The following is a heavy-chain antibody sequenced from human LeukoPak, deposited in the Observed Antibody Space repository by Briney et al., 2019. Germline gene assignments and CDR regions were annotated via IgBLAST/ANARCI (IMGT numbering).Heavy chain of an antibody. D-gene: IGHD6-13*01. Sequence: GGSLRLSCAASGFTFSSYEMNWVRQAPGNGLEWVSYISSSSSTIYYADSVKGRFTISRDNAKNSLYLQMNSLRAEDTAVYYCARALVAAARNFDYWGQGTLVTVSS. J-gene: IGHJ4*02. CDR1: GFTFSSYE. V-gene: IGHV3-48*01. CDR2: ISSSSSTI. CDR3: ARALVAAARNFDY.